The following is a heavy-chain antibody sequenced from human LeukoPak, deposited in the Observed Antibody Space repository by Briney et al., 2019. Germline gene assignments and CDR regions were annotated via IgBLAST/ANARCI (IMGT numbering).Heavy chain of an antibody. D-gene: IGHD3-22*01. Sequence: SVIRSLTCTVTNGYINYRSYFGGSCRPPSLEVHQWIGSIYYSGSTYYNPSLTSRVSISVDTSKNQFTLELSSVTAADTAVYYCARPYYYDGNFDYWGQGTLVTVSS. V-gene: IGHV4-39*01. J-gene: IGHJ4*02. CDR2: IYYSGST. CDR1: NGYINYRSYF. CDR3: ARPYYYDGNFDY.